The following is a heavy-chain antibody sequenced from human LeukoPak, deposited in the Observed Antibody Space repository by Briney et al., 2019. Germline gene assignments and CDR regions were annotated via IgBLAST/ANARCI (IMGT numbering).Heavy chain of an antibody. V-gene: IGHV4-61*08. Sequence: PSETLSLTCTVSGGSISSGGHYWSWIRQPPGKGLEWIGYIYYSGSTNYNPSLKSRVTISVDTSKYQFSLKLSSVTAADTAVYYCARGLYDSSGYLVDYWGQGTLVTVSS. CDR3: ARGLYDSSGYLVDY. J-gene: IGHJ4*02. D-gene: IGHD3-22*01. CDR1: GGSISSGGHY. CDR2: IYYSGST.